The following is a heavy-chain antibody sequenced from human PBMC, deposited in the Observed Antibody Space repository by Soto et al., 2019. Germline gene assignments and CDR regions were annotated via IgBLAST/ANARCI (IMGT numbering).Heavy chain of an antibody. CDR2: ISYDGSNK. J-gene: IGHJ4*02. CDR3: AKDTYYYDSSGYYVFDY. Sequence: GGSLRLSCAASGFTFSDYYMSWIRQAPGKGLEWVAGISYDGSNKHYADSAEGRFTISRDNSKSTVYLQMNSLRAEDTAIYYCAKDTYYYDSSGYYVFDYWGQGALVTVSS. D-gene: IGHD3-22*01. CDR1: GFTFSDYY. V-gene: IGHV3-30*18.